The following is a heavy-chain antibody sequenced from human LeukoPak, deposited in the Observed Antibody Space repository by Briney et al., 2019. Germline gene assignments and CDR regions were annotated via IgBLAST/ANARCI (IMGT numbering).Heavy chain of an antibody. CDR1: GGSISSYY. CDR3: ARYVLEWLLVDY. CDR2: IYHSGST. D-gene: IGHD3-3*01. Sequence: PSETLSLTCTVSGGSISSYYWSWIRQPPGKGLEGIGYIYHSGSTYHNPSLKSRVTISVDRSKNQFSLKLSSVTAADTAVYYCARYVLEWLLVDYWGQGTLVTVSS. V-gene: IGHV4-59*12. J-gene: IGHJ4*02.